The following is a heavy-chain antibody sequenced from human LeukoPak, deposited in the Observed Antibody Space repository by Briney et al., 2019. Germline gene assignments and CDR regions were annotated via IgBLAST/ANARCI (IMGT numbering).Heavy chain of an antibody. V-gene: IGHV3-7*01. J-gene: IGHJ4*02. Sequence: GGSLRLSCAASGFIFSSYWMSWVRQAPGKGLEWVANIKQDGSEKYYVDSVKGRFTISRDNAKNSLYLQMNSLRAEDTAVYYCARDQAASQVYYFDYWGQGTLVTVSS. CDR2: IKQDGSEK. CDR1: GFIFSSYW. CDR3: ARDQAASQVYYFDY. D-gene: IGHD2-15*01.